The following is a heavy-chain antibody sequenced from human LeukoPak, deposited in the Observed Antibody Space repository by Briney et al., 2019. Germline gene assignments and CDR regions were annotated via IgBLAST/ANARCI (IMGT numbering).Heavy chain of an antibody. CDR1: GFTFSTYA. V-gene: IGHV3-23*01. D-gene: IGHD3-10*01. CDR3: AKGLNGYGSGSYSHLDAFDI. CDR2: VSTSGRST. Sequence: PGGSLRLSCAASGFTFSTYAMSRVRQAPGKGLEWVSTVSTSGRSTYYADSVKRRFTISRDNSENTLSLKMNSLRAEDTAVYYCAKGLNGYGSGSYSHLDAFDIWGQGTLVTVSS. J-gene: IGHJ3*02.